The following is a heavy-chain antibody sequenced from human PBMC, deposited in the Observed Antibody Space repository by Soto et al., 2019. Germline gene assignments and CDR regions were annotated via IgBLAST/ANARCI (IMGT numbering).Heavy chain of an antibody. Sequence: SETLSLTCDVDDASFSGYYLTWLRQPPGKGLEWIGEINHSGSTNYNPSLRSRVTISIDTSKNHLSLNLTSVTTADTAVYYCVRDMQLWRLDSWGQGTLVTVSS. CDR2: INHSGST. V-gene: IGHV4-34*01. CDR1: DASFSGYY. D-gene: IGHD2-15*01. J-gene: IGHJ4*02. CDR3: VRDMQLWRLDS.